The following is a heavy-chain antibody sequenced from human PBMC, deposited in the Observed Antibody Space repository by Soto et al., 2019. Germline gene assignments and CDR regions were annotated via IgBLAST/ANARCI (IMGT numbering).Heavy chain of an antibody. V-gene: IGHV4-30-4*01. D-gene: IGHD6-13*01. CDR3: ARAPSPIAAAIS. J-gene: IGHJ5*02. CDR2: IYYSGST. CDR1: GGSISSGDYY. Sequence: SETLSLTCTVSGGSISSGDYYWSWIRQPPGKGLEWIGYIYYSGSTYYNPSLKSRVTISVDTSKNQFSLKLSSVTAADTAVYYCARAPSPIAAAISWGQGTLVT.